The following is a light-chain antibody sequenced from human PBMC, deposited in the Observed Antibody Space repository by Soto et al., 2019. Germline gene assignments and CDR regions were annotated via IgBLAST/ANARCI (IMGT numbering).Light chain of an antibody. CDR2: DAS. CDR1: QSISTW. V-gene: IGKV1-5*01. J-gene: IGKJ2*01. Sequence: DIQMTQSPSTLSASVGDRVTITCRASQSISTWLAWYQQKPGKAPKLLIYDASSLQSGVPSRFSGHGSGPDFTLTISSLQPDDFATYYCQQYNSYTTFCQGTKLEIK. CDR3: QQYNSYTT.